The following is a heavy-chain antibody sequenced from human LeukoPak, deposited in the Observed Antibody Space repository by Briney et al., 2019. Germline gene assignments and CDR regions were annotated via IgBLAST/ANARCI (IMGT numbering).Heavy chain of an antibody. V-gene: IGHV4-39*01. J-gene: IGHJ6*02. CDR1: GGSISGSSDY. D-gene: IGHD4-17*01. CDR3: ARHHDYGDYFYYGMDV. CDR2: IYSSGST. Sequence: SETLSLTCTVSGGSISGSSDYWGWIRQPPGKGLEWIGSIYSSGSTYYNPSLKSRVTISVDTSKNQFSLRLSSVTAADTAVYYCARHHDYGDYFYYGMDVWGQGTTVTVSS.